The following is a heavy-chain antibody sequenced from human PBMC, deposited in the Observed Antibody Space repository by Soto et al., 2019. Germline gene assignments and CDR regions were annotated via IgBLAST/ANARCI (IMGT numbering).Heavy chain of an antibody. V-gene: IGHV3-13*01. J-gene: IGHJ5*02. Sequence: PGGSLRLSCGASGFIFSNFDMHWVRRTTEKGLEWVSGIGFAGDTNYSGSVKGRFTISRENAKNSLFLQMNSLRVGDTAVYYCVRGLPGGFDPWGQGTLVTVSS. CDR1: GFIFSNFD. D-gene: IGHD3-10*01. CDR2: IGFAGDT. CDR3: VRGLPGGFDP.